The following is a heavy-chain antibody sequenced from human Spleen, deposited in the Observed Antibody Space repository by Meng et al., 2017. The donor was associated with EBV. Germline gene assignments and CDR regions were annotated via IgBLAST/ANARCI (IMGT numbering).Heavy chain of an antibody. CDR3: ARDTEAPGTWFDY. CDR2: IHYGGST. J-gene: IGHJ4*02. CDR1: GGSFSGKH. Sequence: LQAWGAGLLNHANSLSLPCVIHGGSFSGKHWSWIRRPPGKGLEWIGEIHYGGSTKYNPSLESRATIAGDTSKNQFSLILTSVTAADTAVYYCARDTEAPGTWFDYWGQGALVTVSS. D-gene: IGHD6-13*01. V-gene: IGHV4-34*01.